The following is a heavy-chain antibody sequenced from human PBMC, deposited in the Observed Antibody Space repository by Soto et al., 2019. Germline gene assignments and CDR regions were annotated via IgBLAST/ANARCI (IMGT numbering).Heavy chain of an antibody. CDR1: GGSISSYY. V-gene: IGHV4-59*01. D-gene: IGHD1-7*01. Sequence: SETLSVTCTVSGGSISSYYWSWIRQPPGKGLEWIGYIYYSGSTNYNPSLKSRVTISVDTSKNQFSLKLSSVTAADTAVYYCARDGARITGTNWFDPWGQGTLVTVSS. CDR2: IYYSGST. CDR3: ARDGARITGTNWFDP. J-gene: IGHJ5*02.